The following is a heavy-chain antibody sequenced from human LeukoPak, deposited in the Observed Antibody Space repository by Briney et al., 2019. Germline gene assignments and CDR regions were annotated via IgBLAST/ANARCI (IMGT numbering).Heavy chain of an antibody. J-gene: IGHJ1*01. CDR1: GGTFGSYA. CDR3: ARAHSDSSGYYRTDEYFQH. Sequence: ASVKVSCKASGGTFGSYAISWVRQAPGRGLEWMGGIIPIFGTANYAQKFQGRVTITADESTSTVYMELSSLRSEDTAVYYCARAHSDSSGYYRTDEYFQHWGQGTLVTVSS. V-gene: IGHV1-69*01. D-gene: IGHD3-22*01. CDR2: IIPIFGTA.